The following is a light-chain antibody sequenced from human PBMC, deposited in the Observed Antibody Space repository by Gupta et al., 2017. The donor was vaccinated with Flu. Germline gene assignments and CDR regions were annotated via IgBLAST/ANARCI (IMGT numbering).Light chain of an antibody. CDR2: MAS. V-gene: IGKV1-5*03. Sequence: DRVTITCRASQSISTWLAWYQQKPGRAPKLLIYMASSLQSGVPYRFSGSGSGTEFTLTITSLQPEDFATYYCQQYAGTWTFGQGTMVEI. J-gene: IGKJ1*01. CDR3: QQYAGTWT. CDR1: QSISTW.